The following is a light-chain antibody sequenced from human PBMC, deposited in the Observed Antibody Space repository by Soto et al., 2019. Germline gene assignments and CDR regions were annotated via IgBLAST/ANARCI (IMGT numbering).Light chain of an antibody. V-gene: IGLV2-14*02. CDR1: SSDVGSYNL. CDR2: EGS. Sequence: QSALTQPASVSGSPGQSITISCTGTSSDVGSYNLVSWYQQHPGKAPKLMIYEGSKRPSGVSNRFSGSKSGNTASLTISGLQAEDEADYYCSSYTDSSTLGLYVFGTGTKVTVL. CDR3: SSYTDSSTLGLYV. J-gene: IGLJ1*01.